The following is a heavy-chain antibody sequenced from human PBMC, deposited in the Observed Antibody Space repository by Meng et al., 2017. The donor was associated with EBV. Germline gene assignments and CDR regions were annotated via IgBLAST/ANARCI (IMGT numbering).Heavy chain of an antibody. Sequence: QVQLQQWGAGLLKPSETLSLPCAVYGGSFSGYYWSWNRQPPGKGLEWIGEINHSGSTNYNPSLKSRVTISVDTSKNQFSLKLSSVTAADTAVYYCARGRWLQPGSYFDYWGQGTLVTVSS. D-gene: IGHD5-24*01. CDR2: INHSGST. J-gene: IGHJ4*02. CDR1: GGSFSGYY. CDR3: ARGRWLQPGSYFDY. V-gene: IGHV4-34*01.